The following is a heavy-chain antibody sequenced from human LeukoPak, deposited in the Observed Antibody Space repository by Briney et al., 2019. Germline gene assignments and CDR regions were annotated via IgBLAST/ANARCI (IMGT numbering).Heavy chain of an antibody. CDR3: AKDLYSSSWYYFDY. V-gene: IGHV3-23*01. Sequence: GGSLRLSCAASGFTFSSYAMSWVRQAPGKGLEWVSAISGSGGSTYYADSVKGRFTISRDNAKNSLYLQMNSLRAEDTALYYCAKDLYSSSWYYFDYWGQGTLVTVSS. D-gene: IGHD6-13*01. CDR1: GFTFSSYA. CDR2: ISGSGGST. J-gene: IGHJ4*02.